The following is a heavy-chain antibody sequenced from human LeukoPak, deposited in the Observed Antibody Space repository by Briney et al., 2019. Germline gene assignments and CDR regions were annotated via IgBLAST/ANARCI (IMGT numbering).Heavy chain of an antibody. Sequence: PSETLSLTCTVSGGSISSSSYYWGWIRQPPGKGLEWIGYIYYSGSTNYNPSLKSRVTISVDTSKNQFSLKLSSVTAADTAVYYCARYSSSWHAEFDYWGQGTLVTVSS. CDR1: GGSISSSSYY. CDR2: IYYSGST. CDR3: ARYSSSWHAEFDY. D-gene: IGHD6-13*01. J-gene: IGHJ4*02. V-gene: IGHV4-61*05.